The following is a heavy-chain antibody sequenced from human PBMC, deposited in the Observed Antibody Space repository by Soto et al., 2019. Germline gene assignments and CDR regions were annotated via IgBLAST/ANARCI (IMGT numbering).Heavy chain of an antibody. V-gene: IGHV3-23*01. Sequence: GGSLRLSCAASGFTFSTYVMTWVRQAPGKGLEWVSTITGSGENTYYADSVKGRFIVSRDNSKNTLYLQMSSLRAEDTAVYFCANDLEDNRHHPTFSDFWDPGTPVTASS. J-gene: IGHJ4*02. CDR3: ANDLEDNRHHPTFSDF. D-gene: IGHD1-1*01. CDR1: GFTFSTYV. CDR2: ITGSGENT.